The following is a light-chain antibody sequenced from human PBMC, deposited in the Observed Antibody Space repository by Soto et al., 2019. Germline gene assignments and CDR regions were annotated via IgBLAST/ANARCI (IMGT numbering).Light chain of an antibody. V-gene: IGLV2-23*02. J-gene: IGLJ1*01. CDR3: CSYAGSSTFYV. Sequence: QSVLTQPASVSGSPGQSITNSCTGTSSDVGSYNLVSWYQQHPGKAPKLMIYEVGKRPSGVSNRFSGSKSGNTASLTISGLQAEDEADYYCCSYAGSSTFYVFGTGTRSPS. CDR1: SSDVGSYNL. CDR2: EVG.